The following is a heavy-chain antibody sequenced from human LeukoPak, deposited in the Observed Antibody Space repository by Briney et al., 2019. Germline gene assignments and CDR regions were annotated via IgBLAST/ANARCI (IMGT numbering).Heavy chain of an antibody. J-gene: IGHJ5*02. CDR1: GGSFNDYY. V-gene: IGHV4-34*01. CDR3: ARADHSSGGLARFDP. Sequence: SETLSLTCAVYGGSFNDYYWSWIRQPPGKGLEWIGEINHSASTNYNPSLKSRVTMSVDTPKNQFSLKMTPVTAADTALYYCARADHSSGGLARFDPWGQGTLVTVSS. D-gene: IGHD3-22*01. CDR2: INHSAST.